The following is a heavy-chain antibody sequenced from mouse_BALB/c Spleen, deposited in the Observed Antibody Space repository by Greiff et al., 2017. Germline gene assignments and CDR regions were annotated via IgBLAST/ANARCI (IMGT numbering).Heavy chain of an antibody. Sequence: VQLQQSGAELVRPGASVTLSCKASGYTFTDYEMHWVKQTPVHGLEWIGAIDPETGGTAYNQKFKGKATLTADKSSSTAYMELRSLTSEDSAVYYCTRMITFAYWGQGTLVTVSA. CDR1: GYTFTDYE. V-gene: IGHV1-15*01. CDR3: TRMITFAY. D-gene: IGHD2-4*01. CDR2: IDPETGGT. J-gene: IGHJ3*01.